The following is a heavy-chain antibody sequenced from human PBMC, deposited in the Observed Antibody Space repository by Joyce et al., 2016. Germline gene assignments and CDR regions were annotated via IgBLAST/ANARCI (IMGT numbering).Heavy chain of an antibody. Sequence: QVTLRESGPALVKPTQTLTLTCTFSGFSLNTSGMCVTWIRQPPGKALEWLALIDWDNDKYYSTALKTRLTISKDSSKNQVVLTMANMEPVDTTTYYCARVHLEVLRYFDWSFDSWGQGTLVTVSS. CDR2: IDWDNDK. CDR1: GFSLNTSGMC. CDR3: ARVHLEVLRYFDWSFDS. J-gene: IGHJ4*02. D-gene: IGHD3-9*01. V-gene: IGHV2-70*01.